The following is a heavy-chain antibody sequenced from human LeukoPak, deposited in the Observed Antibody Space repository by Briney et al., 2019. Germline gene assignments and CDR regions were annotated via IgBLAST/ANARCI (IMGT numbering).Heavy chain of an antibody. Sequence: HLGGSLRLSCAASGFIFSNFAIYWVRQAPGKGLEWVAVIWYDGSKKYYADSVKGRFTISRDNSKNTVYLQVNSLRAEDTAVYYCAREVGTPQAFDIWGQGTMVTVSS. J-gene: IGHJ3*02. V-gene: IGHV3-33*01. CDR2: IWYDGSKK. CDR1: GFIFSNFA. D-gene: IGHD1-26*01. CDR3: AREVGTPQAFDI.